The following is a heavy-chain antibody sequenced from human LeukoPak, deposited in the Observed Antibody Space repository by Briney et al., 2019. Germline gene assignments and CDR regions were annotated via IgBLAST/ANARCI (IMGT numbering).Heavy chain of an antibody. J-gene: IGHJ4*02. Sequence: GGSLRLSCAASGFTFTSYAMTWVRQAPGKGLEWVAVIWYDGSNKYYADSVKGRFTISRDNSKNTLYLQMNSLRAEDTAVYYCARGGSYDSSGYYAYWGQGTLVTVSS. CDR1: GFTFTSYA. CDR3: ARGGSYDSSGYYAY. V-gene: IGHV3-33*08. D-gene: IGHD3-22*01. CDR2: IWYDGSNK.